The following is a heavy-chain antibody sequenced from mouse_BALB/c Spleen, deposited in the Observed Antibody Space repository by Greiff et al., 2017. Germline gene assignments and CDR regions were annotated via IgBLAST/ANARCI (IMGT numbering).Heavy chain of an antibody. J-gene: IGHJ3*01. V-gene: IGHV5-4*02. Sequence: DVMLVESGGGLVKPGGSLKLSCAASGFTFSDYYMYWVRQTPEKRLEWVATISDGGSYTYYPDSVKGRFTISRDNAKNNLYLQMSSLKSDDTAMYYCARERHSFDGWFAYWGQGTLVTVSA. CDR2: ISDGGSYT. D-gene: IGHD2-12*01. CDR3: ARERHSFDGWFAY. CDR1: GFTFSDYY.